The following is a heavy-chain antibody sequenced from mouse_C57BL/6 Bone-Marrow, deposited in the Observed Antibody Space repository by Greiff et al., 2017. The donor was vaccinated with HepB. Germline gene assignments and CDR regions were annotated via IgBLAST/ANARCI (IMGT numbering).Heavy chain of an antibody. D-gene: IGHD1-1*01. CDR3: ARSPTGYYGSDY. V-gene: IGHV1-81*01. CDR1: GYTFTSYG. Sequence: VKLQESGAELARPGASVKLSCKASGYTFTSYGISWVKQRTGQGLEWIGEIYPRSGNTYYNEKFKGKATLTADKSSSTAYMELRSLTSEDSAVYFCARSPTGYYGSDYWGQGTTLTVSS. J-gene: IGHJ2*01. CDR2: IYPRSGNT.